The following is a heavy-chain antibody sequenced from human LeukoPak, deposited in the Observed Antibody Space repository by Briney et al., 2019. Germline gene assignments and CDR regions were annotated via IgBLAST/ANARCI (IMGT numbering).Heavy chain of an antibody. CDR1: GYGFSDVY. V-gene: IGHV1-2*02. J-gene: IGHJ5*02. Sequence: ASVKVSCKSSGYGFSDVYFNWVRQAPGQGLEWMGWINPHSGATNYAQSFQGRVSMDASLDTAYMELSRLTSDDTAVYYCATSSTVTHTRDPWGQGTLVTVSS. D-gene: IGHD4-11*01. CDR2: INPHSGAT. CDR3: ATSSTVTHTRDP.